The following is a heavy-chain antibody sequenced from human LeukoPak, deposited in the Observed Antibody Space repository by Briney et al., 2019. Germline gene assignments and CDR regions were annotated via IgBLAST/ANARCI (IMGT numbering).Heavy chain of an antibody. CDR3: ARWGRIAAAGGGDY. Sequence: SETLSLTCTVSGGSISSYYWSWIRQPPGKGLEWIGYIYYSGGTNYNPSLKSRVTISVDTSKNQFSLKLSSVTAADTAVYYCARWGRIAAAGGGDYWGQGTLVTVSS. CDR1: GGSISSYY. CDR2: IYYSGGT. D-gene: IGHD6-13*01. V-gene: IGHV4-59*01. J-gene: IGHJ4*02.